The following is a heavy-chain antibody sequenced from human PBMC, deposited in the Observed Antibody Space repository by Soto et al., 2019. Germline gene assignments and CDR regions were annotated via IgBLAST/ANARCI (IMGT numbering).Heavy chain of an antibody. J-gene: IGHJ4*02. CDR3: ARSSSAGYSSGWHEVGDY. V-gene: IGHV2-26*01. CDR2: IFSNDEK. Sequence: QVTLKESGPVLVKPTETLTLTCTVSGFSLSNARMGVSWIRQPPGKALEWLAHIFSNDEKSYSTSLKSRLTISEDTSKSQVVLTMTNMDPVDTATYYCARSSSAGYSSGWHEVGDYWGQGTLVTVSS. CDR1: GFSLSNARMG. D-gene: IGHD6-19*01.